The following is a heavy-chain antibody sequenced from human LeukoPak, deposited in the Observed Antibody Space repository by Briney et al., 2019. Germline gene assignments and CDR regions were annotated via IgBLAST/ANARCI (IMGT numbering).Heavy chain of an antibody. CDR2: IKQDGSEK. Sequence: PGGSLRLSCAASGFTFSSYSMNWVRQAPGKGLEWVANIKQDGSEKYYVDSVKGRFTISRDNAKNSLYLQMNSLRAEDTAVYYCARDGDIVVVPAAIGFDYWGQGTLVTVSS. CDR1: GFTFSSYS. D-gene: IGHD2-2*02. CDR3: ARDGDIVVVPAAIGFDY. J-gene: IGHJ4*02. V-gene: IGHV3-7*01.